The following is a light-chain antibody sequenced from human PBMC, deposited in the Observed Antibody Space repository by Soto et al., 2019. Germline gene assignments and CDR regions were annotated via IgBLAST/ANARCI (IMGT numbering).Light chain of an antibody. CDR1: SSDVGGYKY. CDR2: EVT. Sequence: QSVLTQPPSASGSPGQSVTISCTGTSSDVGGYKYVSWYQQHPGEAPKLIIYEVTKRPSGVPDRFSGSKSGNTASLTVSGLQAEDEADYYCRSYAGSNIFIFGGGTKLTVL. CDR3: RSYAGSNIFI. V-gene: IGLV2-8*01. J-gene: IGLJ2*01.